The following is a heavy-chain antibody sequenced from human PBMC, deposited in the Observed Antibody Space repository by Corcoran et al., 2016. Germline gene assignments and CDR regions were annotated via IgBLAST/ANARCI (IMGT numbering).Heavy chain of an antibody. CDR1: GFTFSSYG. CDR2: IWYDGSNK. D-gene: IGHD6-13*01. J-gene: IGHJ4*02. Sequence: QVQLVESGGGVVQPGRSLRLSCAASGFTFSSYGMHWVRQAPGKGLEGVAVIWYDGSNKYYADSVKGRFTISRDNSKNTLYLQMNSLRAEDTAVYYCARVMRIAAAGLFDYWGQGTLVTVSS. V-gene: IGHV3-33*01. CDR3: ARVMRIAAAGLFDY.